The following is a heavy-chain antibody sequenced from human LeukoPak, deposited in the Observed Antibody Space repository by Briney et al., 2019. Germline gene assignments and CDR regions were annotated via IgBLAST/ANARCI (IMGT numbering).Heavy chain of an antibody. CDR1: GGSISSYY. V-gene: IGHV4-59*01. CDR3: ARGLRDYYDSSGYYYVGSRIFDL. D-gene: IGHD3-22*01. J-gene: IGHJ2*01. CDR2: IYYSGST. Sequence: PSETLSLTCTVSGGSISSYYWSWIRQPPGKGLGWIGYIYYSGSTNSNPSLKSRVTISVDTSKNQFSLKLSSVTAADTAVYYCARGLRDYYDSSGYYYVGSRIFDLWGRGTLVTVSS.